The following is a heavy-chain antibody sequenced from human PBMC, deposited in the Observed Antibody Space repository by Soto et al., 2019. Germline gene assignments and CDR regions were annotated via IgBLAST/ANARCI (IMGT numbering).Heavy chain of an antibody. D-gene: IGHD7-27*01. CDR1: GFAFSIYT. CDR2: ITSNGDRT. Sequence: GGSLRLSCSASGFAFSIYTMFWVRQAPGKRLEYVSAITSNGDRTYYGDSVKGRFTIARDNSKNTLYLQLSSLGTDDTAVYYCVKDAWGWDVWGQGTTVTVSS. V-gene: IGHV3-64D*08. J-gene: IGHJ6*02. CDR3: VKDAWGWDV.